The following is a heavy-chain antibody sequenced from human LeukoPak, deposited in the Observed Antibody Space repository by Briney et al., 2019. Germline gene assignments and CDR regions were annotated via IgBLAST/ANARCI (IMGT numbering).Heavy chain of an antibody. CDR2: IYYSDYT. CDR3: ARGRERGYYLFDY. D-gene: IGHD3-3*01. CDR1: GGSISSYS. V-gene: IGHV4-59*01. J-gene: IGHJ4*02. Sequence: SETLSLTCTVSGGSISSYSWSRIRQPPGKGLEWIGYIYYSDYTNYNPSLKSRVTMSVDTSKNQFSLKLTSVTAADTAVYYCARGRERGYYLFDYWGQGILVTVSS.